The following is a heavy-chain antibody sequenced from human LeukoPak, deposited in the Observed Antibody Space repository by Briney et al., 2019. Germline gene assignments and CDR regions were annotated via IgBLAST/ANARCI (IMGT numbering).Heavy chain of an antibody. V-gene: IGHV4-39*07. D-gene: IGHD5-24*01. CDR3: ARADRDGYNREFDY. CDR2: IYYSGST. CDR1: GGSISSSSYY. Sequence: SETLSLTCTVSGGSISSSSYYWGWIRQPPGKGLEWIGSIYYSGSTNYNPSLKSRVTISVDTSKNQFSLKLSSVTAADTAVYYCARADRDGYNREFDYWGQGTLVTVSS. J-gene: IGHJ4*02.